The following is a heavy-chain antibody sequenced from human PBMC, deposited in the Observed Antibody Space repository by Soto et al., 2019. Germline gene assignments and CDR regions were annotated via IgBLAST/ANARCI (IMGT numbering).Heavy chain of an antibody. D-gene: IGHD4-17*01. CDR2: IKQDGSEK. CDR3: ARDPHYTVTCDY. J-gene: IGHJ4*02. V-gene: IGHV3-7*01. CDR1: XFTFSSYW. Sequence: EVQLVESGGGLVQPGGSLXLSCAXXXFTFSSYWMSWVRQAPGKGLEWVAHIKQDGSEKYYVDSVKGRFTISRDNAKNSLYLQMNSLRAEDTAVYYCARDPHYTVTCDYWGQGTLVTVSS.